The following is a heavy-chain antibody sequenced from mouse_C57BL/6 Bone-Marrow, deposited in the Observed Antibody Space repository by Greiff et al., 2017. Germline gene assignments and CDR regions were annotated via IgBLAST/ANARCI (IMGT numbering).Heavy chain of an antibody. CDR2: IHPNSGST. J-gene: IGHJ2*01. CDR3: ARGITTVVATERYYFDY. Sequence: QVQLQQPGAELVKPGASVKLSCKASGYTFTSYWMHWVKQSPGQGLEWIGMIHPNSGSTNYNEKFKSKATLTVDKSSSTAYMQLSSLTSEDSAVYYCARGITTVVATERYYFDYWGQGTTLTVSS. D-gene: IGHD1-1*01. V-gene: IGHV1-64*01. CDR1: GYTFTSYW.